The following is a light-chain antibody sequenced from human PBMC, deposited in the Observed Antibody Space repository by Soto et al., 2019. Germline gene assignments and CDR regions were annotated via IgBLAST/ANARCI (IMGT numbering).Light chain of an antibody. CDR3: CSYAGTFTFV. V-gene: IGLV2-11*02. Sequence: QSVLTQPRSVSGSPGESVTISCTGTSSEVRTYNYVSWYQQQPDKAPKLLIYDVTERPSGVPDRFSGSKSDNTASLTISGLQAEDEADYYCCSYAGTFTFVFGTGTKVTVL. CDR1: SSEVRTYNY. J-gene: IGLJ1*01. CDR2: DVT.